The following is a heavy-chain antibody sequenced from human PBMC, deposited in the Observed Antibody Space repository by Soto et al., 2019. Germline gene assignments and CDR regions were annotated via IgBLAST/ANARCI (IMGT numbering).Heavy chain of an antibody. D-gene: IGHD1-1*01. CDR2: IYYSGST. Sequence: PSETLSLTCTVSGGSISSYYWSWIRQPPGKGLEWIGYIYYSGSTNYNPSLKSRVTISVDTSKNQFSLKLRSVTAADTAVYYCASKPYSWNTWMVYWGPGILVTVSS. CDR3: ASKPYSWNTWMVY. V-gene: IGHV4-59*12. J-gene: IGHJ4*02. CDR1: GGSISSYY.